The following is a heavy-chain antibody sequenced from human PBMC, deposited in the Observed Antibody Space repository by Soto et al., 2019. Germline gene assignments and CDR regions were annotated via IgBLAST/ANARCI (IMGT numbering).Heavy chain of an antibody. J-gene: IGHJ4*02. D-gene: IGHD1-1*01. CDR2: ITSSSRDV. CDR3: VKEVEGFDY. CDR1: GFTFSSHT. V-gene: IGHV3-21*01. Sequence: EVQLVESGGGLVKPGGSLRLSCAASGFTFSSHTMNWVRQAPGKGLEWVSSITSSSRDVFYADSVKGRFTISRDNAKNSLYLQMNSLRAEDTAFYYCVKEVEGFDYWGQGTLVTVSS.